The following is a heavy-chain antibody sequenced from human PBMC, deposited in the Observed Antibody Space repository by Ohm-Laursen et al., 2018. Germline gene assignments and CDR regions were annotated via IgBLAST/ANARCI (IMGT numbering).Heavy chain of an antibody. D-gene: IGHD3-10*01. CDR1: GYIFTNYY. Sequence: GASVKVSCKVSGYIFTNYYIHWVRQAPGQGLEWMGIINPSDGITNYAQKFQGRVTMTRDTSTSTVYMELNSLRSEDTALYYCARIYGSGTYAYYYYGMDVWGQGTTVTVSS. CDR3: ARIYGSGTYAYYYYGMDV. J-gene: IGHJ6*02. CDR2: INPSDGIT. V-gene: IGHV1-46*01.